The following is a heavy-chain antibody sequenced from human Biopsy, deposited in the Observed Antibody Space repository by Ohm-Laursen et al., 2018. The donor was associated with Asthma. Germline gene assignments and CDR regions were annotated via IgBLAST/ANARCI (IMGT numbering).Heavy chain of an antibody. D-gene: IGHD6-6*01. CDR2: IYYSGRT. Sequence: SDTLSLTCIVSGDAMSTSGSYWGWIRQSPGKGLEWIGSIYYSGRTYYNPSPESRVTISADTSKNHFSLKVTSVTAADTAAYYCARAVSSSSYWYFDLWGRGDLVTVSS. CDR1: GDAMSTSGSY. J-gene: IGHJ2*01. CDR3: ARAVSSSSYWYFDL. V-gene: IGHV4-39*02.